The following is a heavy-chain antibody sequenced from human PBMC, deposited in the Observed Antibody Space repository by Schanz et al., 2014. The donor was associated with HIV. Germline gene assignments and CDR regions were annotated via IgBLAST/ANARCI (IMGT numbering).Heavy chain of an antibody. D-gene: IGHD5-18*01. J-gene: IGHJ4*02. CDR1: GFRFRSYW. CDR2: KKEDGIEK. V-gene: IGHV3-7*01. CDR3: AKSNGGDTAVVQYYFDY. Sequence: EVQLLESGGGLVQPGGSLRLSCAASGFRFRSYWMSWVRQAPGKGQEWVANKKEDGIEKYYVDSVKGRFTISRDNAKNSLYLNMYSLRAEDTAVYFCAKSNGGDTAVVQYYFDYWGQGTLVSVSS.